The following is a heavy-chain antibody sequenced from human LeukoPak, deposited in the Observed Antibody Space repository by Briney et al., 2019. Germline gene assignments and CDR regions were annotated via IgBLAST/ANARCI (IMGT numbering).Heavy chain of an antibody. Sequence: GGSLRLSCAASGFTFSSYSMSWVRQAPGKGLEWVSSISSSSSYIYYADSVKGRFTISRDNAKNSLYLQMNSLRAEDTAVYYCARDNKVVPAATYDYWGQGTLVTVSS. D-gene: IGHD2-2*01. V-gene: IGHV3-21*01. CDR3: ARDNKVVPAATYDY. J-gene: IGHJ4*02. CDR1: GFTFSSYS. CDR2: ISSSSSYI.